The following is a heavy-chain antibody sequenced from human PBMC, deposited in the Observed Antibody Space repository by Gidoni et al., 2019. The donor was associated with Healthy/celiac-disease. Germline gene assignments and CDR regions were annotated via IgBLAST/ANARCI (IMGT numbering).Heavy chain of an antibody. CDR1: GGSISSGSYY. CDR2: IYTSGST. CDR3: ARDLVCGGDCYPHYGMDV. Sequence: QVQLQESGPGRVKPSQTLSLTCTVSGGSISSGSYYWSWIRQPAGKGLEWIGRIYTSGSTNYNPSLKSLVTISVDTSKNQFSLKLSSVTAADTAVYYCARDLVCGGDCYPHYGMDVWGQGTTVTVSS. J-gene: IGHJ6*02. V-gene: IGHV4-61*02. D-gene: IGHD2-21*02.